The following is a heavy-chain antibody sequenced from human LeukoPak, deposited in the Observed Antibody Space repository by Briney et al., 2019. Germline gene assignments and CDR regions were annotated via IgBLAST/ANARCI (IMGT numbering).Heavy chain of an antibody. CDR1: GITFSTYA. CDR2: ISGSGTGT. V-gene: IGHV3-23*01. CDR3: AKGRGYCSGANCAGTAFDI. J-gene: IGHJ3*02. Sequence: PGGSLRLSCAASGITFSTYAMSWVRQAPGKGLEWLSVISGSGTGTYYADSVQGRFTISRDNSNNTVHLQMISLRDEDTAIYYCAKGRGYCSGANCAGTAFDIWGQGTMVTVSS. D-gene: IGHD2-15*01.